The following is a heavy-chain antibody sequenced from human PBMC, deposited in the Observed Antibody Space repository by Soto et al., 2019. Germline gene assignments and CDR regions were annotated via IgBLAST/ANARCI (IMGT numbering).Heavy chain of an antibody. CDR2: IIPILGIA. J-gene: IGHJ4*02. V-gene: IGHV1-69*02. CDR3: ARDDGLAYCGGDCYS. D-gene: IGHD2-21*02. Sequence: QVQLVQSGAEVKKPGSSVKVSCKASVGTFSSYTISWVRQAPGQGLEWMVRIIPILGIANYAQKFQGRVTINADKSTSTAYMELSSLRTEDTAVYYCARDDGLAYCGGDCYSWGQGTLVTVSS. CDR1: VGTFSSYT.